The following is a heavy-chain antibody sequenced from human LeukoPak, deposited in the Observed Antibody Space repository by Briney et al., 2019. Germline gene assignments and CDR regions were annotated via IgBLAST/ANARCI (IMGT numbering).Heavy chain of an antibody. D-gene: IGHD6-19*01. CDR2: IYTSGGT. J-gene: IGHJ5*02. Sequence: SETLSLTCTVSGGSISSGSYYWSWIRQPARKGLEWIGRIYTSGGTNYNPSLKSRVTISVDTSKNQFSLKLSSVPAADTAVYYCAWEEQFYPGGGNWFDPWGQGTLVTVSS. CDR3: AWEEQFYPGGGNWFDP. CDR1: GGSISSGSYY. V-gene: IGHV4-61*02.